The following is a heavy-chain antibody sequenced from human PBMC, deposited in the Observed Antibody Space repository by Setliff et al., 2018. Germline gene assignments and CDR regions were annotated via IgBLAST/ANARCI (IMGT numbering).Heavy chain of an antibody. V-gene: IGHV7-4-1*02. D-gene: IGHD4-17*01. CDR3: ARADHLVTTTFDY. CDR2: INTKTGDP. Sequence: ASVKVSCKASGYTFTNYGISWVRQAPGQGLEWMGWINTKTGDPTYAQGYTGRFAFSLDTSDSATYLDISNLKAEDTATYYCARADHLVTTTFDYWGQGTLVTVS. J-gene: IGHJ4*01. CDR1: GYTFTNYG.